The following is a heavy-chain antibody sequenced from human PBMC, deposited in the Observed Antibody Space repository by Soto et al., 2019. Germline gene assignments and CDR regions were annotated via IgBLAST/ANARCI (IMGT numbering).Heavy chain of an antibody. CDR1: GFTFSSYE. D-gene: IGHD2-21*02. V-gene: IGHV3-48*03. J-gene: IGHJ5*02. CDR2: ISSSGSTI. CDR3: ERGDPERPS. Sequence: GGSLRLSCAASGFTFSSYEMNWVRQAPGKGLEWVSYISSSGSTIYYADSVKGRFTISRDNAKNSLYRQMNSLRAEDTAVYYCERGDPERPSWGQGTLVTVSS.